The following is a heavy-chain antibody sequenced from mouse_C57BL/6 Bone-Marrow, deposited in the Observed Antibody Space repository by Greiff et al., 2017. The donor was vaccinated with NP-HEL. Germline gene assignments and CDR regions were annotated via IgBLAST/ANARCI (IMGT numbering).Heavy chain of an antibody. CDR2: ISGGGGNT. D-gene: IGHD2-1*01. V-gene: IGHV5-9*01. CDR1: GFTFSSYT. Sequence: DVMLVESGGGLVKPGGSLKLSCAASGFTFSSYTMSWVRQTPEKRLEWVATISGGGGNTYYPDSVKGRFTISRDNAKNTLYLQMSSLRSEDTALYYCAIYYGNFDYWGQGTTLTVSS. J-gene: IGHJ2*01. CDR3: AIYYGNFDY.